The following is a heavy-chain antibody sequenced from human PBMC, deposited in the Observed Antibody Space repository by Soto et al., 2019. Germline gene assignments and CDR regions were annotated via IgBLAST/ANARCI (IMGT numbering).Heavy chain of an antibody. Sequence: SETLSLTCTVSGDSISSYYWNWIRQPPGKGLEWIGYIHYSGSTDYNPSLKSRGTISVDTSKNQFSLKLSSVTAADTAVYYCARGQNGYIYGYCWDCWGQGTLVTVSS. CDR3: ARGQNGYIYGYCWDC. CDR1: GDSISSYY. J-gene: IGHJ4*02. D-gene: IGHD5-18*01. V-gene: IGHV4-59*01. CDR2: IHYSGST.